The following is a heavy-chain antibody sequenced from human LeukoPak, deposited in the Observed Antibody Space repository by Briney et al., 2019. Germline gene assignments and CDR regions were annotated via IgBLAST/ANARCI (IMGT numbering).Heavy chain of an antibody. J-gene: IGHJ4*02. CDR2: IWYDGINK. V-gene: IGHV3-33*08. CDR1: GFTFSSYN. D-gene: IGHD6-19*01. CDR3: ARDWGHSTGWYDY. Sequence: PGGSLRLSCAASGFTFSSYNMNWVRQAPGKGLEWVAFIWYDGINKYYADSVKGRFTISRDSSKNTLYLQMNSLRAEDTAVYYCARDWGHSTGWYDYWGQGTLVTVSS.